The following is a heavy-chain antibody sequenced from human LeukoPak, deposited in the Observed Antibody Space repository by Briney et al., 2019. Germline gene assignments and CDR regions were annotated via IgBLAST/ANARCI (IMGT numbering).Heavy chain of an antibody. J-gene: IGHJ3*02. Sequence: SVTVSCKASGGTFNSYAISWVRQAPGQGLEWMGGIIPMSDTANYPQKFRGRLTITADIPTSTVYMELSSLRSEDTAVYYCAREDDTGRYMGDDAFDIWGQGTMVTVSS. CDR2: IIPMSDTA. CDR3: AREDDTGRYMGDDAFDI. CDR1: GGTFNSYA. D-gene: IGHD1-26*01. V-gene: IGHV1-69*06.